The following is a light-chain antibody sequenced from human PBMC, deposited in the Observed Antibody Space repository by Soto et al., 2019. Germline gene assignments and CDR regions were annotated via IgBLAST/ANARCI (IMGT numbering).Light chain of an antibody. Sequence: DIQMTQSPSTLSASVGDIVTITCRASQSISSWLTWYQQKPGKAPKLLIYDASSLESGVPSRFSGSGSGTEFTLTISSLQPDDFATYHCQQYNTYPIAFGQGTRLEIK. CDR1: QSISSW. V-gene: IGKV1-5*01. J-gene: IGKJ5*01. CDR2: DAS. CDR3: QQYNTYPIA.